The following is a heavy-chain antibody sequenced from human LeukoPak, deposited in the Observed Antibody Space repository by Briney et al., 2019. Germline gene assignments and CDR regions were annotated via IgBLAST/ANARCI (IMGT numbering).Heavy chain of an antibody. Sequence: GGSLRLTCAASGFIYSNYPMSGLRQAPGKGLEWVSAISGSGGSTYYADSVKGRFTISRDNSKNTLYLQMNSLRAEDTAVYYCAKSPSYNYGYYFDYWGQGTLVTVSS. J-gene: IGHJ4*02. CDR3: AKSPSYNYGYYFDY. V-gene: IGHV3-23*01. CDR1: GFIYSNYP. CDR2: ISGSGGST. D-gene: IGHD5-18*01.